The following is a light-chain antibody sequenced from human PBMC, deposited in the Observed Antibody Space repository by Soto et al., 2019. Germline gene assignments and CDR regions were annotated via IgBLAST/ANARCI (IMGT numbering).Light chain of an antibody. CDR3: QQYDIWPWT. CDR1: QSVRSN. V-gene: IGKV3-15*01. CDR2: GSF. J-gene: IGKJ1*01. Sequence: EIVMTQSPGTLSVSPGEGATLSCRASQSVRSNLAWYQQNPGQAPRLLIFGSFTRAPGVPSGFSGSGSGTEFTLTISSLQSEDFALYYCQQYDIWPWTFGQGTKVDIK.